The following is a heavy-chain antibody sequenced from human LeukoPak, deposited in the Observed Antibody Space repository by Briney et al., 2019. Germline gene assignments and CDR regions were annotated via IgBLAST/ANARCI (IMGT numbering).Heavy chain of an antibody. J-gene: IGHJ4*02. V-gene: IGHV1-69*05. CDR1: GGTFSSYA. D-gene: IGHD4-17*01. Sequence: ASVKVSCKASGGTFSSYAISWVRQAPGQGLEWMGGIIPIFGTANYAQKFQGRVTITTDESTSTAYMELSSLRSEDTAVYYCARGNVVYGDFTFLLTYYFDYWGQGTLVTVSS. CDR2: IIPIFGTA. CDR3: ARGNVVYGDFTFLLTYYFDY.